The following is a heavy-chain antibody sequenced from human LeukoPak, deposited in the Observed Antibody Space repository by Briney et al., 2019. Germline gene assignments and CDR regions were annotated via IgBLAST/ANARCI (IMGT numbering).Heavy chain of an antibody. D-gene: IGHD3-22*01. CDR3: ARRYSYDSSGRDPFDY. J-gene: IGHJ4*02. Sequence: SETLSLTCTVSGGSISSSSYYWVWIRQPPGKGLEWIGSIYYSGNTYYNPSLKSRVSISLDTSKNQFSLKLSSVTAADTAVYYCARRYSYDSSGRDPFDYWGQGTLVTVSS. V-gene: IGHV4-39*01. CDR2: IYYSGNT. CDR1: GGSISSSSYY.